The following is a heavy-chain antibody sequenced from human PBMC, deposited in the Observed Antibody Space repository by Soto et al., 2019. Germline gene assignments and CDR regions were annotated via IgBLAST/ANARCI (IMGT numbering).Heavy chain of an antibody. CDR1: GFTFSSYA. D-gene: IGHD2-2*01. CDR3: ARGLYCSSTSCYDYYYGMDV. J-gene: IGHJ6*02. Sequence: HPGGSLRLSCAASGFTFSSYAMHWVRQAPGKGLEWVAVISYDGSNKYYADSVKGRFTISRDNSKNTLYLQMNSLRAEDTAVYYCARGLYCSSTSCYDYYYGMDVWGQGTTVTVSS. CDR2: ISYDGSNK. V-gene: IGHV3-30-3*01.